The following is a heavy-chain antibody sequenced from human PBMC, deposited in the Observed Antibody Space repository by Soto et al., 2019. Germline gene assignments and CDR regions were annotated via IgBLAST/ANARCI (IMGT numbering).Heavy chain of an antibody. Sequence: ASVKVSCKASGYTFTSLDINWVRQATRQGLEWMGWMNPNSGSTGSAQKFQGRVAMTRDTSINTAYMELSSLRSDDTAVYYCARGRGYSDGIDYWGQRTLVTVSS. CDR1: GYTFTSLD. V-gene: IGHV1-8*01. CDR2: MNPNSGST. J-gene: IGHJ4*02. CDR3: ARGRGYSDGIDY. D-gene: IGHD2-15*01.